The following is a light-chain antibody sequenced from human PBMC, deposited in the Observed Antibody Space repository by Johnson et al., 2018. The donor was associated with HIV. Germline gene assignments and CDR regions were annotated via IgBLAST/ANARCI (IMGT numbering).Light chain of an antibody. CDR3: AAWDDSLNGHV. J-gene: IGLJ1*01. Sequence: QPVLTQPPSVSAAPGQKVTISCSGSSSNIGNNYVSWYQQLPGTAPKLLIYDNNKRPSGIPDRFSGSKSGTSATLGITGLQTGDEADYYCAAWDDSLNGHVFGTGTKVTVL. CDR1: SSNIGNNY. CDR2: DNN. V-gene: IGLV1-51*01.